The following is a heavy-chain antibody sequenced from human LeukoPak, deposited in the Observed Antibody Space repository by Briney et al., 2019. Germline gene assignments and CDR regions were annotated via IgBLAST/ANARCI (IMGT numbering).Heavy chain of an antibody. CDR2: IYYSGST. D-gene: IGHD3-9*01. CDR3: ARLISLRYYDY. Sequence: SETLSLTCTVSGGSITSSGHYWGWVRQPPGKGLEWIGSIYYSGSTYYTPSLKSRVTISVDTSKNQLSLKLSSVSAADTAVYYCARLISLRYYDYWGRGTLVTVSS. CDR1: GGSITSSGHY. V-gene: IGHV4-39*01. J-gene: IGHJ4*02.